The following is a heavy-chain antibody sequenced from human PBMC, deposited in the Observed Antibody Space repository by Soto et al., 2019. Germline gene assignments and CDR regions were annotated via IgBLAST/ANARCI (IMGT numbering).Heavy chain of an antibody. CDR3: ERDSSYSTGWYDY. J-gene: IGHJ4*02. CDR1: GDSVSNDRIA. V-gene: IGHV6-1*01. Sequence: SQTLSLTCAISGDSVSNDRIAWNWIRLSPSRGLEWLGRTWYRSRWNYDYAPSVKSRISVNPDTSKNQFSLQLNSVTPEDTAVYYCERDSSYSTGWYDYWGQGTLVTVSS. CDR2: TWYRSRWNY. D-gene: IGHD6-19*01.